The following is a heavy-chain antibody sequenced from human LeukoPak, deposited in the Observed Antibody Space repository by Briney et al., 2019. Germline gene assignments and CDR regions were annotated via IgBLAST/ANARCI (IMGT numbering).Heavy chain of an antibody. D-gene: IGHD6-13*01. Sequence: GASVKVSCKASGYTFTTYGISWVRQAPGQGLEWMGWISAYNGNTHYAQKLQGRVTMTTDTSTSTAYMELRSLRSDDTAVYYCARGRYSSSWYVRYFDLWGRGTLVTVSS. CDR3: ARGRYSSSWYVRYFDL. J-gene: IGHJ2*01. CDR2: ISAYNGNT. V-gene: IGHV1-18*01. CDR1: GYTFTTYG.